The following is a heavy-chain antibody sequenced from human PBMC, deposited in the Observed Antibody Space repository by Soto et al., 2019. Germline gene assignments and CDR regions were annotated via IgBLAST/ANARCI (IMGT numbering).Heavy chain of an antibody. Sequence: PGGSLRLSCAASGFSFNTYSMNWVRQAPGKGLEWVSYIGSSGTTIYYADSVKGRFTISRDNAKNSLYLQMNSLRDEDTAVYYCARDQYYYDSSGYSPFDCWGQGTLVTVSS. CDR3: ARDQYYYDSSGYSPFDC. CDR1: GFSFNTYS. J-gene: IGHJ4*02. D-gene: IGHD3-22*01. CDR2: IGSSGTTI. V-gene: IGHV3-48*02.